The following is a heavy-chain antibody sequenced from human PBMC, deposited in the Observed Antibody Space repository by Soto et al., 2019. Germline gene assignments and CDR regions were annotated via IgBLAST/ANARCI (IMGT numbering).Heavy chain of an antibody. V-gene: IGHV3-20*04. CDR3: AKMIGARYCGGDCYYFDY. D-gene: IGHD2-21*02. J-gene: IGHJ4*02. CDR2: INWNGGST. Sequence: GGSLRLSCAASGFTFDDYGMSWVRQAPGKGLEWVSGINWNGGSTGYADSVKGRFTISRDNAKNSLYLQMNSLRAEDTAVYYCAKMIGARYCGGDCYYFDYWGQGTLVTVSS. CDR1: GFTFDDYG.